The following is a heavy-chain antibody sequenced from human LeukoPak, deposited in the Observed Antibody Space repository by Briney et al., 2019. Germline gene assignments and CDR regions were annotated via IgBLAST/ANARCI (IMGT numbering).Heavy chain of an antibody. D-gene: IGHD1-26*01. V-gene: IGHV3-30-3*01. Sequence: GGSLRLSCAASGFTFSTYSMHWVRQAPGKGLEWVAVMSYDGSNIYYADSVKGRFTISRDNSKNTLYLQMSSLRAEDTAVYYCAKALSGVVGTTYAFDIWGQGTMVTVSS. CDR3: AKALSGVVGTTYAFDI. J-gene: IGHJ3*02. CDR1: GFTFSTYS. CDR2: MSYDGSNI.